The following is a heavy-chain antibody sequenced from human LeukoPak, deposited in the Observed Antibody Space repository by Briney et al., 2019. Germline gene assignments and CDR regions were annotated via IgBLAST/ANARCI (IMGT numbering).Heavy chain of an antibody. CDR3: ARERLYGGNSRFDY. J-gene: IGHJ4*02. Sequence: SETLSLTCTVSGGSISSGSYYWSWIRQPAVKGLEWIGRIYTSGSTNYNPSLKSRVTISVDTSKNQFSLKLSSVTAADTAVYYCARERLYGGNSRFDYWSQGTLVTVSS. V-gene: IGHV4-61*02. CDR1: GGSISSGSYY. D-gene: IGHD4-23*01. CDR2: IYTSGST.